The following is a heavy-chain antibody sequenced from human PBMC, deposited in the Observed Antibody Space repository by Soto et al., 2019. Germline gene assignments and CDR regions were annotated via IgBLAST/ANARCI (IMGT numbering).Heavy chain of an antibody. CDR1: GFTFGTYG. CDR2: IWYDGSNK. Sequence: QVQLVESGGGVVQPGRSLRLSCAASGFTFGTYGMHWVRQAPDKGLEWVAVIWYDGSNKYYADSVKGRFTISRDNSKNTLYLQMNSLRAEDTAVYYCASEYCSGGRCYYYGMDVWGQGTTVTVSS. CDR3: ASEYCSGGRCYYYGMDV. D-gene: IGHD2-15*01. J-gene: IGHJ6*02. V-gene: IGHV3-33*01.